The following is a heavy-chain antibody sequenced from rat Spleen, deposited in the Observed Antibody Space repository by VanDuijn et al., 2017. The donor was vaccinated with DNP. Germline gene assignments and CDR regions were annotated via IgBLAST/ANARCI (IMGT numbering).Heavy chain of an antibody. Sequence: QIQLQQSGAELAKPGSSVKISCKASGYTFTSYYISWIKQTTGQGLEYIGYINTGGGGTNYSAKFKGKATLTVDKSSSTAFMQLSSLTPDDSAVYYCARRRLPYWYFDFWGPGTMVTLSS. CDR1: GYTFTSYY. CDR3: ARRRLPYWYFDF. J-gene: IGHJ1*01. CDR2: INTGGGGT. V-gene: IGHV1-43*01. D-gene: IGHD1-4*01.